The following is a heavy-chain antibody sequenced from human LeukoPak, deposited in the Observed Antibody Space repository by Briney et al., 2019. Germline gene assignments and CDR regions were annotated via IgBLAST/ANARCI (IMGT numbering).Heavy chain of an antibody. D-gene: IGHD3-9*01. CDR2: INPSGGST. J-gene: IGHJ4*02. CDR3: ARGYDILTGYYPDIDIDY. CDR1: GYTFTSYY. Sequence: EASVKVSCKASGYTFTSYYMHWVRQAPGQGLEWMGIINPSGGSTSYAQKFQGRVTMTRDMSTSTVYMELSSLRSEDTAVYYCARGYDILTGYYPDIDIDYWGQGTLVTVSS. V-gene: IGHV1-46*01.